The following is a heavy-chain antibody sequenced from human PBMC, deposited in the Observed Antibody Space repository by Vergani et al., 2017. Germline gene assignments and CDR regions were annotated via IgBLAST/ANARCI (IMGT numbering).Heavy chain of an antibody. CDR3: ARDRYGVYYYYGMDV. D-gene: IGHD5-18*01. CDR1: GGSISSGSYY. V-gene: IGHV4-61*02. Sequence: QVQLQESGPGLVKPSQTLSLTCTVSGGSISSGSYYWSWIRQPAGKGLEWIGRIYTSGSTNYNPSLKSRVTISVDTSKNQFSLKLSSVTAADTAVYYCARDRYGVYYYYGMDVWGQXP. J-gene: IGHJ6*02. CDR2: IYTSGST.